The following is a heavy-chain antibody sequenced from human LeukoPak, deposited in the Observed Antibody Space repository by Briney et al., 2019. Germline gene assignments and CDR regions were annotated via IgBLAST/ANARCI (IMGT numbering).Heavy chain of an antibody. CDR2: SSSSGGST. CDR1: GFTFRSNA. V-gene: IGHV3-23*01. CDR3: AKAGSIAADVNFDY. D-gene: IGHD6-13*01. Sequence: GGSLRPSCAASGFTFRSNAMSWVGQAPGKGLGGVSTSSSSGGSTYYTDSVKGQFTISRDNSKNTRYLQMNSLRAEDTAVYYCAKAGSIAADVNFDYWGQGTLVTVSS. J-gene: IGHJ4*02.